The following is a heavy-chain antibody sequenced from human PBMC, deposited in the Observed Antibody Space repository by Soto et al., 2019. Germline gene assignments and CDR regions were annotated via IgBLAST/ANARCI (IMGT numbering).Heavy chain of an antibody. J-gene: IGHJ4*02. Sequence: QVQLVQSGAEVKKPWASVKVSCKASGYTFSNYGISWVRQAPGHGLEWMGWISGYNGNTNYAQKLQGRVTMTTDTSTSTASLELRSLRSDDTAVYYCARDSSGRSKGFDYWGQGTLVTVSS. V-gene: IGHV1-18*01. CDR2: ISGYNGNT. CDR1: GYTFSNYG. D-gene: IGHD6-19*01. CDR3: ARDSSGRSKGFDY.